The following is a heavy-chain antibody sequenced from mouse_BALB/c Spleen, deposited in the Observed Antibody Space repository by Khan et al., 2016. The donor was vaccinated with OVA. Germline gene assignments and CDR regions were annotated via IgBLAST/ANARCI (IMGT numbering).Heavy chain of an antibody. J-gene: IGHJ4*01. CDR2: ICSDGST. V-gene: IGHV2-6-1*01. CDR1: GYSLTNYG. CDR3: TRQPDDHDNVMDY. Sequence: VQLQESGPGLVAPSQSLSITCTISGYSLTNYGVHWVRQPPGKGLEWLVVICSDGSTTYNSALKSRLTTNKDNSKSQVFLKMNSLQTNDTAKYFGTRQPDDHDNVMDYWGQGTSVTVSS.